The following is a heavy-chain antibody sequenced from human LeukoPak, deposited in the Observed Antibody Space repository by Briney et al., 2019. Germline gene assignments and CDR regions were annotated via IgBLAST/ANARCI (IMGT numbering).Heavy chain of an antibody. D-gene: IGHD3-10*01. CDR1: GFTFSSYA. J-gene: IGHJ4*02. V-gene: IGHV3-23*01. Sequence: HPGGSLRLSCAASGFTFSSYAMSWVRQAPGKGLEWVSAISGSGGSTYYADSVKGRFTISRDNSKNTLYLQMNSLRAEDTAVYYCANSRIGIRPFGLNDYWGQGTLVTVSS. CDR2: ISGSGGST. CDR3: ANSRIGIRPFGLNDY.